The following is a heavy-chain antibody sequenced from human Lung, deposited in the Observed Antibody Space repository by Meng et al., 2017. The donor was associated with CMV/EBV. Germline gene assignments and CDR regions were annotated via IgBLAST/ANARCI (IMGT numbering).Heavy chain of an antibody. J-gene: IGHJ4*02. CDR1: RFTFSKSW. CDR2: INDDGSST. V-gene: IGHV3-74*01. Sequence: GRSXRLXCVVSRFTFSKSWIHWVRHAPGKGLVWVSRINDDGSSTTYADSVKGRFTVSRDNAKDTLYLQMSSLRAEDTAVYYCATETFHDFGSGYVPFDYWXQGTXVTGAS. CDR3: ATETFHDFGSGYVPFDY. D-gene: IGHD3-3*01.